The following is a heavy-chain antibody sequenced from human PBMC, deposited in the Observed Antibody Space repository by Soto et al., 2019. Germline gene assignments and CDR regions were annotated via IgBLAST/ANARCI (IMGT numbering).Heavy chain of an antibody. V-gene: IGHV1-69*13. CDR2: IIPIFGTA. Sequence: VKLSCKASGSTFSSYAITWVRQAPGQGLEWMGGIIPIFGTANYAQKLQGRVSMTTDTSTSTAYMELRSLRSDDTAVYYCARDYDFWSGYPQPFGYWGQGTLVTVSS. CDR1: GSTFSSYA. J-gene: IGHJ4*02. D-gene: IGHD3-3*01. CDR3: ARDYDFWSGYPQPFGY.